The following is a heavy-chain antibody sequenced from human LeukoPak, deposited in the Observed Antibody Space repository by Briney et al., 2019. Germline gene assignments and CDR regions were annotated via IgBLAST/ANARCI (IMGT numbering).Heavy chain of an antibody. D-gene: IGHD4-17*01. CDR1: GFTFGSYA. V-gene: IGHV3-23*01. CDR3: AKPDYGDYYFDY. J-gene: IGHJ4*02. Sequence: GGSLRLSCAASGFTFGSYAMSWVRRAPGKGLEWVSAISRSGGSTDYADSVKGRFTLSRDNSKSTLYLQTNSLRAEDTAVYYCAKPDYGDYYFDYWGQGTLVTVSS. CDR2: ISRSGGST.